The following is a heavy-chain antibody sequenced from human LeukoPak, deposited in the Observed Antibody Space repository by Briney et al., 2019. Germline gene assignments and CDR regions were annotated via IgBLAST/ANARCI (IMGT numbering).Heavy chain of an antibody. CDR2: ISYDGSNK. Sequence: GGSLRLSCAASGFTFSSYGMHWVRQAPGKGLEWVAVISYDGSNKYCADSVKGRFTISRDNSKNTLYLQMNSLRAEDTAVYYCAKTSAIENYYYYYGMDVWGQGTTVTVSS. V-gene: IGHV3-30*18. J-gene: IGHJ6*02. CDR3: AKTSAIENYYYYYGMDV. D-gene: IGHD6-6*01. CDR1: GFTFSSYG.